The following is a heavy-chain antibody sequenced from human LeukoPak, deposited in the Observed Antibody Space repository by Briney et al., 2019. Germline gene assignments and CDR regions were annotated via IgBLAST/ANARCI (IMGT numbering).Heavy chain of an antibody. CDR1: GFTFSSYA. V-gene: IGHV3-23*01. J-gene: IGHJ4*02. Sequence: GGSLRLSCAASGFTFSSYAINWVRQAPGKGLEWVSAISGGASNTYYADSVKGRFTISRDNSKNTLYLQMNSLRAEDTAVYYCSKWKAIVLVPAARSPIDYWGQGTLVTVSS. CDR3: SKWKAIVLVPAARSPIDY. CDR2: ISGGASNT. D-gene: IGHD2-2*01.